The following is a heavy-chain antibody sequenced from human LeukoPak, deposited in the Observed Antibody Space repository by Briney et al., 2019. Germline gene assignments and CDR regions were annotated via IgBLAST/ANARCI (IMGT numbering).Heavy chain of an antibody. V-gene: IGHV1-69*13. D-gene: IGHD5-24*01. CDR2: ITPIFGTA. CDR1: GYTFTSYD. CDR3: ARGPQGYVEMATHAFDI. Sequence: SVKVSCKASGYTFTSYDINWVRQATGQGLEWMGGITPIFGTANYAQKFQGRVTITADESTSTAYMELSSLRSEDTAVYYCARGPQGYVEMATHAFDIWGQGTMVTVSS. J-gene: IGHJ3*02.